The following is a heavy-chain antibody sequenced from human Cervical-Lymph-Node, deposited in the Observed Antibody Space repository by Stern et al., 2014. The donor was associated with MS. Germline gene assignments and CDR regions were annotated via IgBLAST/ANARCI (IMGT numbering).Heavy chain of an antibody. J-gene: IGHJ4*02. CDR2: ISYDGRNQ. D-gene: IGHD3-9*01. CDR3: AKLTQLTYYFDY. Sequence: VQLVESGGGVVQPGTSLRLSCVVSGLNFSNYGMHWVRRAPGKGLEWIAVISYDGRNQFYADSVVGRFSISRDNAKNTLRLQMNSLRPEDTAIYFCAKLTQLTYYFDYWGQGTLVTVSS. CDR1: GLNFSNYG. V-gene: IGHV3-30*18.